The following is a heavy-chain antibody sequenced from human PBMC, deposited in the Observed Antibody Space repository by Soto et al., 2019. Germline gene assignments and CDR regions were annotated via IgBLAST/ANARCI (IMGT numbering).Heavy chain of an antibody. CDR2: IDYSGST. Sequence: SETLSLTCTVSGGSISSSGYYWHWIRQPPGKGLEWIGSIDYSGSTHSNPSLKSRVTMSVDTSKNQFSLKMSSVTAADTAVYYCARPSGGVADAFDIWGQGTMVTVSS. V-gene: IGHV4-39*01. CDR3: ARPSGGVADAFDI. CDR1: GGSISSSGYY. D-gene: IGHD3-3*01. J-gene: IGHJ3*02.